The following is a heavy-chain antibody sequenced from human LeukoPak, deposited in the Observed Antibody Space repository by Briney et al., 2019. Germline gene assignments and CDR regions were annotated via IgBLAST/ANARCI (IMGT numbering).Heavy chain of an antibody. V-gene: IGHV3-7*01. CDR3: ARRKLVDYDFWSGYYTFYYYYYMDV. J-gene: IGHJ6*03. CDR2: IKQDGSEK. CDR1: GFTFSSYS. D-gene: IGHD3-3*01. Sequence: GGSLGLSCAASGFTFSSYSMNWVRQAPGKGLEWVANIKQDGSEKYYVDSVKGRFTISRDNAKNSLYLQMNSLRAEDTAVYYCARRKLVDYDFWSGYYTFYYYYYMDVWGKGTTVTVSS.